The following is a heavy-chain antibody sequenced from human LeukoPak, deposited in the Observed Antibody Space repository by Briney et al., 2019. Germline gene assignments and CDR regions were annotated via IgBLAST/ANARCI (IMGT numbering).Heavy chain of an antibody. Sequence: PGGSLRLSCAASGFTFSSYEMNWVRQAPGKGLEWVSYISSSGSTIYYADSVKGRFTISRDNAKNSLYLQMNSLRAEDTAVYYCARDLAIVGAKGRVYYFDYWGQGTLVTVSS. CDR3: ARDLAIVGAKGRVYYFDY. CDR2: ISSSGSTI. V-gene: IGHV3-48*03. CDR1: GFTFSSYE. D-gene: IGHD1-26*01. J-gene: IGHJ4*02.